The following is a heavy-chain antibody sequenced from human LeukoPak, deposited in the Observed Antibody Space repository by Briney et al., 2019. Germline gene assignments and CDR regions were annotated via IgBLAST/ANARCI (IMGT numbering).Heavy chain of an antibody. CDR3: ARRTSLRSMDV. V-gene: IGHV4-4*07. CDR1: GGSISSYY. J-gene: IGHJ6*03. Sequence: ASETLSLTCTVSGGSISSYYWSWIRQPAGKGLEWIGRIYTSGSTNYNPSLKSRVTMSVDTSKNQFFLKLSSVTAADTAVYYCARRTSLRSMDVWGKGTTVTVSS. D-gene: IGHD2-8*01. CDR2: IYTSGST.